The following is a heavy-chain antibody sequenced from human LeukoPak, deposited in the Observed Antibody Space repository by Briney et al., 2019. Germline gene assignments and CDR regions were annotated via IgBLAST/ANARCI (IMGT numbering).Heavy chain of an antibody. Sequence: GGSLRLSCAASGFTFSSYSMTWVRQAPGKGLEWVSSISSSSSYIYYADSVKGRFTISRDNAKNSLYLQMNSLRAEDTAVYYCARDGALRWELLRAFDYWGQGTLVTVSS. CDR2: ISSSSSYI. V-gene: IGHV3-21*01. CDR1: GFTFSSYS. J-gene: IGHJ4*02. CDR3: ARDGALRWELLRAFDY. D-gene: IGHD1-26*01.